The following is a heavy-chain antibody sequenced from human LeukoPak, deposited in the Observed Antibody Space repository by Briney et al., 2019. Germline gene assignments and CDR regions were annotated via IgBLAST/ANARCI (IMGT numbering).Heavy chain of an antibody. CDR1: GGSISSDF. Sequence: SETLSLTCTVSGGSISSDFWSWIRQPPGKGLELIGYISYSGITNYNPSLKSRVTISVDTSKNQFSLRLRSVTAADTAVYFCAGDIAAVNIPGSRLDPWGQGTLVTVSS. CDR3: AGDIAAVNIPGSRLDP. J-gene: IGHJ5*02. V-gene: IGHV4-59*08. CDR2: ISYSGIT. D-gene: IGHD6-13*01.